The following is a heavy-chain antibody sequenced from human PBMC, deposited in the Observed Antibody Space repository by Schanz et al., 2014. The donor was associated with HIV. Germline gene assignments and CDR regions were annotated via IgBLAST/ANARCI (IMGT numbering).Heavy chain of an antibody. Sequence: VQLVESGGGLVKPGRSLRLSCAASGFDFGVYGMHWVRQAPGKGLEWVSVISYDGRNKLYADSVKGRFTISRDNSKNTVYLQAKSLRPEDTAVYYCAKDRNQYDSRYIGKGNYYYYYGMDVWGQGTTVTVSS. V-gene: IGHV3-30*18. CDR3: AKDRNQYDSRYIGKGNYYYYYGMDV. CDR1: GFDFGVYG. D-gene: IGHD3-22*01. CDR2: ISYDGRNK. J-gene: IGHJ6*02.